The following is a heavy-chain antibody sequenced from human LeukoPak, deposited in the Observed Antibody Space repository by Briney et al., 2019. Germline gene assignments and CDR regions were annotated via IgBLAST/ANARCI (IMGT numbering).Heavy chain of an antibody. Sequence: SETLSLTCTVSGGSISSYYWSWIRQPPGKGLEWIGYIYYSGSTNYNPSLKSRVTISVDTSKDQFSLKLSSVTAADTAVYYCARGTVGANGAFDIWGQGTMVTVSS. D-gene: IGHD1-26*01. CDR1: GGSISSYY. CDR2: IYYSGST. J-gene: IGHJ3*02. CDR3: ARGTVGANGAFDI. V-gene: IGHV4-59*01.